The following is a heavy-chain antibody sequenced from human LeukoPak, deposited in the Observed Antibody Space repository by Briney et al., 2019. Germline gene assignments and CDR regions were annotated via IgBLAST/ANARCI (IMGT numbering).Heavy chain of an antibody. J-gene: IGHJ5*02. V-gene: IGHV4-59*08. CDR3: VRSPPRYCSSSSCYEGLLEIDP. CDR1: GGSISDYY. Sequence: SETLSLTCTVSGGSISDYYYSWIRQPPGKGLEWIGYIHYSGSTNYNPSLKSRVTISIDTSKNQFSLKLSSLTAADTAVYYCVRSPPRYCSSSSCYEGLLEIDPWGRGTLVTVSS. CDR2: IHYSGST. D-gene: IGHD2-2*01.